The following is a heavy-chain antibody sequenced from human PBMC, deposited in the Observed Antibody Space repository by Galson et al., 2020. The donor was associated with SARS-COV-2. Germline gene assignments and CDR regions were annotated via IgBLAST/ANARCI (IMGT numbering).Heavy chain of an antibody. CDR3: TRGGGSSLDGFDV. CDR1: GFTFSSHW. D-gene: IGHD2-15*01. CDR2: IKNDGSST. V-gene: IGHV3-74*01. J-gene: IGHJ3*01. Sequence: GESLKISCVASGFTFSSHWMHWVRQGPGKGLLWVSDIKNDGSSTNFADFVKGRFTISRDNAKNTLYLQMNSLTVEDTAVYYCTRGGGSSLDGFDVWGQGTMVTVSS.